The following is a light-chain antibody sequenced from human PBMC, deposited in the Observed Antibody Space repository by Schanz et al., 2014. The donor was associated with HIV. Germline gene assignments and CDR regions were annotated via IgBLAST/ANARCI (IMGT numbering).Light chain of an antibody. CDR1: QSVSDNY. J-gene: IGKJ1*01. Sequence: EIVLTQSPGTLSLSPGERATLSCRASQSVSDNYLAWYQQRPGQAPRLLIYDASSRATGIPDRFSGSGSGTDFTLTISSLQSEDFASYYCQQYYSYPRTFGQGTKVEVK. CDR2: DAS. V-gene: IGKV3-20*01. CDR3: QQYYSYPRT.